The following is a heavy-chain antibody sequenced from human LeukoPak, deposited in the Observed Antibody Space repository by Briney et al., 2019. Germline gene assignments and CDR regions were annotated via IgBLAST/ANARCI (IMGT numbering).Heavy chain of an antibody. CDR2: ISAYNGNT. D-gene: IGHD3-22*01. J-gene: IGHJ3*02. Sequence: ASVKVSCKASGYTFTSYGISWVRQAPGQGLEWMGWISAYNGNTNYVQKLQGRATMTTDTSTSTAYMELRSLRSDDTAVYYCARVEYYYDSSGYYRDAFDIWGQGTMVTVSS. V-gene: IGHV1-18*01. CDR3: ARVEYYYDSSGYYRDAFDI. CDR1: GYTFTSYG.